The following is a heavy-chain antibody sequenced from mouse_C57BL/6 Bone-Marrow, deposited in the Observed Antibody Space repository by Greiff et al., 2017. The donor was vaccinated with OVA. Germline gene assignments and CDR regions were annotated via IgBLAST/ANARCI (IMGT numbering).Heavy chain of an antibody. CDR2: IYPGDGDT. Sequence: VQLQQSGAELVKPGASVKISCKASGYAFSSYWMNWVKQRPGKGLEWIGQIYPGDGDTNYNGKFKGKATLTADKSSSTAYMQLSSLTSDDSAVYFCTRVPWFAYWGQGTLVTVSA. CDR1: GYAFSSYW. V-gene: IGHV1-80*01. J-gene: IGHJ3*01. CDR3: TRVPWFAY.